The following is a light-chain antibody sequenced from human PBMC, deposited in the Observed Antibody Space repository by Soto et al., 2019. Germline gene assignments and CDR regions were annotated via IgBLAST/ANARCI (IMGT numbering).Light chain of an antibody. Sequence: QSVLTQPPSVSGAPGQRLTISCAGTSSNIGAGFDVHWYQQLPGTAPKLLIYANDDRPSGVPDRFSGSTSGTSASLAITGLQAEDAADYYCSSYAGSHTYEVFGGGTKLTVL. V-gene: IGLV1-40*01. J-gene: IGLJ3*02. CDR3: SSYAGSHTYEV. CDR1: SSNIGAGFD. CDR2: AND.